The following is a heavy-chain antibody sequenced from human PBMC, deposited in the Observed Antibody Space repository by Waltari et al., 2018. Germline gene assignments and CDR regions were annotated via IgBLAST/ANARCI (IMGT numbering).Heavy chain of an antibody. CDR1: GDSINNYF. V-gene: IGHV4-59*12. CDR2: IRHTGVT. J-gene: IGHJ4*02. D-gene: IGHD1-1*01. CDR3: ARWNDRGRYFGD. Sequence: QVQLQESGPGLVKPSETLSLTCSVSGDSINNYFWNWIRQSPGKGLEWIGYIRHTGVTKWNPPPGGRVTLSVATAKSQCSLRLTSVTAADTAVYYCARWNDRGRYFGDWGQGTPVTVSS.